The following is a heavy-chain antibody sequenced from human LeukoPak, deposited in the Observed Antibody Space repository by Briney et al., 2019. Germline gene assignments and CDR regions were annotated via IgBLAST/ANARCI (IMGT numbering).Heavy chain of an antibody. V-gene: IGHV3-64*01. J-gene: IGHJ4*02. CDR2: ISTTGETT. CDR3: ARARNFWSGYPVFFDS. CDR1: GFIFNSYA. Sequence: GGSLRLSCAASGFIFNSYAMTWVRQSPGKGLQYVSAISTTGETTYYANPLQDRFTVSRDNSKNTLYLQMGSLRPEDTAVYFCARARNFWSGYPVFFDSWGRGILVTVS. D-gene: IGHD3-3*01.